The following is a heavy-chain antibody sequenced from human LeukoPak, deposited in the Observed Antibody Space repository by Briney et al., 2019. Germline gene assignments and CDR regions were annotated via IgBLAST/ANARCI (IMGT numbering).Heavy chain of an antibody. CDR1: GDSVSSNSAA. V-gene: IGHV6-1*01. CDR3: TRDFGTKWDNWFDP. J-gene: IGHJ5*02. CDR2: IYYRSDWFS. Sequence: SQTLSLTCAISGDSVSSNSAAWTWIRQSPSRGLGWLGRIYYRSDWFSDFAISVKSRITITPDTSKNQFSLHLNSVTPEDTAVYYCTRDFGTKWDNWFDPWGQGTLVTVSS. D-gene: IGHD1-26*01.